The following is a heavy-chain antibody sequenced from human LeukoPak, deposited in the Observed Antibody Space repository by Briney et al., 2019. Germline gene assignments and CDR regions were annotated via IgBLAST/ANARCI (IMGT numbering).Heavy chain of an antibody. Sequence: PSETLSLTCTVSGGSISSYYWSWIRQPAGKGLEWIGRIYTSGSTNYNPSLKSRVTMSVDTSKNQFSLKLSSVTAADTAVYYCARELEWFGELDYYYYMDVWGKGTTVTVSS. CDR1: GGSISSYY. J-gene: IGHJ6*03. D-gene: IGHD3-10*01. CDR3: ARELEWFGELDYYYYMDV. V-gene: IGHV4-4*07. CDR2: IYTSGST.